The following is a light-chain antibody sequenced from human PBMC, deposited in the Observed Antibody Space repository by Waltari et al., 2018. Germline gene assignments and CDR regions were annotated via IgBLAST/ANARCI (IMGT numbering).Light chain of an antibody. Sequence: QSALTQPASVSGSPGQSITISCTGTSSDIGGYNSVSWSQQHPGKAPKLMIYEVSFRPSGVSPRFSGSKSGNTASLTISGLQAEDEADYYCSSYSSISTVIFAAGTKLTVL. CDR3: SSYSSISTVI. J-gene: IGLJ2*01. CDR2: EVS. V-gene: IGLV2-14*01. CDR1: SSDIGGYNS.